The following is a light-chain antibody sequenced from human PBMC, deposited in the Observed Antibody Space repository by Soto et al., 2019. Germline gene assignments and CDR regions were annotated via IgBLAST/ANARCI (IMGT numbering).Light chain of an antibody. CDR3: QQISNWPLT. V-gene: IGKV3-11*01. J-gene: IGKJ4*01. Sequence: EIVLTQSPATLSLSPGERATLSCRASQSVSSCLAWYQQKPGQAPRLLIYDASNRATGIPARFSGSGSGTDFTLTISSLEPEDFAVYYCQQISNWPLTLGGGTKVDIK. CDR1: QSVSSC. CDR2: DAS.